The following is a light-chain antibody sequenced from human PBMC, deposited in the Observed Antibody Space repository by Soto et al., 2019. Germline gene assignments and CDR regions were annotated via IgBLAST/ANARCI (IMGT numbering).Light chain of an antibody. Sequence: EIVLTQSPGTLSLSPGERATLSCRASQSVTNNYLAWYQQKPGQAPKLLIYGASSRATGIPDRFSGSGSGTDFTLTISRLEPEDFAVYYCQQYGSSPPRTFGQGTKVEI. J-gene: IGKJ1*01. CDR3: QQYGSSPPRT. CDR1: QSVTNNY. V-gene: IGKV3-20*01. CDR2: GAS.